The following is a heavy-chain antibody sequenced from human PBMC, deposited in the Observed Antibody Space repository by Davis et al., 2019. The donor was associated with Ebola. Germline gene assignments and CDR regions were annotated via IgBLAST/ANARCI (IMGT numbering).Heavy chain of an antibody. CDR2: IKQDGSEK. D-gene: IGHD3-9*01. J-gene: IGHJ4*02. Sequence: GESLKIPCAASGFTFSSYWMSWFRQAPGKGLEWVANIKQDGSEKYYVDSVRGRFTISRDNAKNAVYRQMNSLRAEDTAVYYCARLRYSDHWGQGTLVTVSS. CDR1: GFTFSSYW. CDR3: ARLRYSDH. V-gene: IGHV3-7*01.